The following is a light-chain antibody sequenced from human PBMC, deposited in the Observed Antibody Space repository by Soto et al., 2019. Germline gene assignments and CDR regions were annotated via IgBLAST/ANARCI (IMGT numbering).Light chain of an antibody. Sequence: ESMLTQSPATLSLSPGERATLSCRASQSVRSYLAWYQQKPGQAPRLLIYDASNRAPGIPDRFSGSGSGTDFTLTISRLEPEDFAVYYCQQYGSSPTFGQGTKVDIK. CDR1: QSVRSY. J-gene: IGKJ1*01. CDR3: QQYGSSPT. V-gene: IGKV3-20*01. CDR2: DAS.